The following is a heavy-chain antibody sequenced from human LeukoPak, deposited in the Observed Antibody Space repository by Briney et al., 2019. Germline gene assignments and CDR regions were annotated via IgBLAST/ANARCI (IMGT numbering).Heavy chain of an antibody. D-gene: IGHD4-11*01. CDR2: ISAYNGNT. CDR3: ARSGGLYDYSNYVGIDY. J-gene: IGHJ4*02. Sequence: GASVKVSCKASGYTFTSYGISWVRQAPGQGLEWMGWISAYNGNTNYAQKLQGRVTMTTDTSTSTAYMELSSLRSEDTAVYYCARSGGLYDYSNYVGIDYWGQGTLVTVSS. V-gene: IGHV1-18*01. CDR1: GYTFTSYG.